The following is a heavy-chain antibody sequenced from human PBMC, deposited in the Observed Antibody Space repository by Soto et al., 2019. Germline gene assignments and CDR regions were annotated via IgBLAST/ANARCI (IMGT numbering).Heavy chain of an antibody. CDR2: IYYSGST. Sequence: QVQLQESGPGLVKPSETLSLTCTVSGGSISSYYWSWIRQPPGKGLEWIGYIYYSGSTNYNPSLKSRVTMSVDTSKNQFSLRLSSVTAADTAVYYCARLRAMVSWYFDLWGRGTLVTVSS. CDR1: GGSISSYY. CDR3: ARLRAMVSWYFDL. D-gene: IGHD5-18*01. V-gene: IGHV4-59*08. J-gene: IGHJ2*01.